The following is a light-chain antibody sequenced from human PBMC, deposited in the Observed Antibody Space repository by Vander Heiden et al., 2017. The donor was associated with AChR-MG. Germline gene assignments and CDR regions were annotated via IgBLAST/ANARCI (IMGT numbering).Light chain of an antibody. CDR1: SSGVGGYDY. CDR3: SSYVGSNSFV. CDR2: EVS. J-gene: IGLJ1*01. V-gene: IGLV2-8*01. Sequence: QSALTQPLSASGSPGQSVTIPCTGTSSGVGGYDYVSWYQQHPGKAPKVMIYEVSKRPSGVPDRFSGSKSGNTASLTVSGLQAEDEADYYCSSYVGSNSFVFGTGTKVTVL.